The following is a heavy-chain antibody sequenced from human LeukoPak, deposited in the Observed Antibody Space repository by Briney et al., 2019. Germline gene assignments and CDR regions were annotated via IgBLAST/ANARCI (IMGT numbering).Heavy chain of an antibody. CDR2: IYSGGST. V-gene: IGHV3-23*03. CDR1: GFTFGSYA. Sequence: PGGSLRLSCAASGFTFGSYAMSWVRQAPGKGLEWVSIIYSGGSTSYADSVKGRFTISRDNSKNTLYLQMNSLRAEDTAVYYCARDVVGATYFDWGQGTLVTVSS. J-gene: IGHJ4*02. D-gene: IGHD1-26*01. CDR3: ARDVVGATYFD.